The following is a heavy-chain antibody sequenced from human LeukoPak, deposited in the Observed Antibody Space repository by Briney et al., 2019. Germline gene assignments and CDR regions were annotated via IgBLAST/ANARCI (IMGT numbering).Heavy chain of an antibody. V-gene: IGHV3-30-3*01. CDR2: ISYDGSNR. Sequence: GGSLRLSCAASGFTFSNYAVYWVRQAPGKGLEWVAVISYDGSNRYYADSVKGRFTIFRDNSKNTLYLQMNSLRAEDTAVYYCAARDYGGNSGIWGQGTMVTVSS. J-gene: IGHJ3*02. CDR1: GFTFSNYA. CDR3: AARDYGGNSGI. D-gene: IGHD4-23*01.